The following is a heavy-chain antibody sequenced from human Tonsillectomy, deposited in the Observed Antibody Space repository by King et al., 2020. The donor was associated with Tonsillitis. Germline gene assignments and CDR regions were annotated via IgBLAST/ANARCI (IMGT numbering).Heavy chain of an antibody. V-gene: IGHV3-23*01. D-gene: IGHD6-13*01. J-gene: IGHJ4*02. CDR2: ISGSGGST. CDR1: GFTFSSYA. CDR3: AKGGAKSSSWCY. Sequence: VQLQESGGGLVQPGGSLRLSCAASGFTFSSYAMSWARQAPGKGLEWVSAISGSGGSTYYADSVKGRFTISRDTSKSTRYLQMNSLRAEDTAVYYCAKGGAKSSSWCYWGQGTLVTVSS.